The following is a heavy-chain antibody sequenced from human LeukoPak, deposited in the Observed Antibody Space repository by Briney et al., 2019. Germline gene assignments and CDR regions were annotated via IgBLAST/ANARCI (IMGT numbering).Heavy chain of an antibody. CDR1: GFTFSSYA. Sequence: GGSLRLSCAASGFTFSSYAMHWVRQAPGKGLEWVAVISYDGSNKYYADSVKGRFTISRDNSKNTLYLQMNSLRAEDTAAYYCARDRMDVWGQGTTVTVSS. V-gene: IGHV3-30-3*01. CDR2: ISYDGSNK. CDR3: ARDRMDV. J-gene: IGHJ6*02.